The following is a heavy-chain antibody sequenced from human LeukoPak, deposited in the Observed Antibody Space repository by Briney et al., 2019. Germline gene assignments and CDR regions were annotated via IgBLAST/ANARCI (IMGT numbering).Heavy chain of an antibody. CDR1: GFTFSSYS. V-gene: IGHV3-21*01. J-gene: IGHJ3*02. Sequence: GGSLRLSCAASGFTFSSYSMNWVRQAPGKGLEWVSSISSSSSYIYYADSVKGRFTISRDNAKNSLYLQMTSLRAEDTAVYYCARDTRYFDWLSANAFDIWGPGTMVTVSS. CDR3: ARDTRYFDWLSANAFDI. D-gene: IGHD3-9*01. CDR2: ISSSSSYI.